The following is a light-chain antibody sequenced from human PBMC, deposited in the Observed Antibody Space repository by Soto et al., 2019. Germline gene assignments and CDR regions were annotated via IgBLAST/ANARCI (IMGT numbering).Light chain of an antibody. CDR1: QSVNNNY. Sequence: EVVLTQSPGTLSLSPGERATLSCRASQSVNNNYLAWYQQRPGQAPRLLIYGSSDRATGIPDRFSGSGSGTDFTLTISRLEPEDFSVYYCHQYGSSPPYTLGQGTKLEI. CDR3: HQYGSSPPYT. CDR2: GSS. V-gene: IGKV3-20*01. J-gene: IGKJ2*01.